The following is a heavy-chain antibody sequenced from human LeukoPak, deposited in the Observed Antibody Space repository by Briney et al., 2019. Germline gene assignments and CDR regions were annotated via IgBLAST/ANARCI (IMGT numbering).Heavy chain of an antibody. Sequence: PSQTLSLTCTVSGGSISSGDYYWSWIRQPPGKGLEWIGYIYYNGSTYYNPSLKSRVTISVDRSKNQFSLKLSSVTAADTAVYYCASGYSYGRVAFDIWGQGTMVTVSS. CDR1: GGSISSGDYY. CDR3: ASGYSYGRVAFDI. CDR2: IYYNGST. D-gene: IGHD5-18*01. J-gene: IGHJ3*02. V-gene: IGHV4-30-4*01.